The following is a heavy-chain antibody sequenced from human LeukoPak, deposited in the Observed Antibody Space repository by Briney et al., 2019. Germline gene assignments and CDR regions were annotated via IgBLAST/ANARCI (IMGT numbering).Heavy chain of an antibody. Sequence: ASVKVSCKASGYTSTNYGISWVRQAPGQGLEWMGWISINRGDTNYAQKFQGRVSMTTDTSTSTAYMELRGLRSDDTAMYYCARDVGITVADSFDPWGQGTLVTVSS. CDR1: GYTSTNYG. CDR3: ARDVGITVADSFDP. J-gene: IGHJ5*02. CDR2: ISINRGDT. V-gene: IGHV1-18*01. D-gene: IGHD6-19*01.